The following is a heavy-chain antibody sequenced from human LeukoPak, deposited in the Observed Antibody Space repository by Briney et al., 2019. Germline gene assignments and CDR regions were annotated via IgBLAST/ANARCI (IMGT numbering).Heavy chain of an antibody. D-gene: IGHD4-11*01. Sequence: GGSLRLSCAGSGFTFSNSWMGWVRQAPGKGLEWVANVQHIGGETYYVDSVKGRFTISRDNAKNSVYLQMNSLGADHTAVYYRATYSILNAREFRYWGQGTLVTVTS. J-gene: IGHJ1*01. CDR3: ATYSILNAREFRY. CDR2: VQHIGGET. CDR1: GFTFSNSW. V-gene: IGHV3-7*01.